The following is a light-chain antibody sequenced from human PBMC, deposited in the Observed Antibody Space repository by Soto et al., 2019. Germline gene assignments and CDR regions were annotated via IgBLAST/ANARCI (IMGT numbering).Light chain of an antibody. CDR1: QSVNAK. V-gene: IGKV3-15*01. J-gene: IGKJ1*01. Sequence: EVVMTQSPATLSVSPGERATLSCRASQSVNAKLAWYQQKPGQAPRLLIHGASNRATGIPARVSGSGFGTEFILTIRSLQSEDFAVYYCQQYNTWLWTFGQGSKVEI. CDR3: QQYNTWLWT. CDR2: GAS.